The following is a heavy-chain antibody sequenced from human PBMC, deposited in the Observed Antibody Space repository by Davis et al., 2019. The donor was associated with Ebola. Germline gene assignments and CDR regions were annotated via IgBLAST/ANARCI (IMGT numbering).Heavy chain of an antibody. Sequence: SVTVSRMASGYTFTGYYMHWVRQAPGQGLEWMGRINPNSGGTNYAQKFQGRVTMTRDTSISTAYMELSRLRSDDTAVYYCARESAVTTFYYGMDVWGKGTTVTVSS. CDR3: ARESAVTTFYYGMDV. CDR1: GYTFTGYY. D-gene: IGHD4-17*01. V-gene: IGHV1-2*06. J-gene: IGHJ6*04. CDR2: INPNSGGT.